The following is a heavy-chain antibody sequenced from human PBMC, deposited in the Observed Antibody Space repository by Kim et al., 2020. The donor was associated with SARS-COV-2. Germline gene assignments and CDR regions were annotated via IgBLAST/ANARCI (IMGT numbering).Heavy chain of an antibody. Sequence: SETLSLTCTVSGGSISSSSYYWGWIRQPPGKGLEWIGSIYYSGSTYYNPARKSRVTISVDTSKNQFSLKLSSVTAADTAVYYCARLAGGSGWYGGFDYWGQETLVTVSS. J-gene: IGHJ4*02. CDR3: ARLAGGSGWYGGFDY. CDR2: IYYSGST. V-gene: IGHV4-39*01. D-gene: IGHD6-19*01. CDR1: GGSISSSSYY.